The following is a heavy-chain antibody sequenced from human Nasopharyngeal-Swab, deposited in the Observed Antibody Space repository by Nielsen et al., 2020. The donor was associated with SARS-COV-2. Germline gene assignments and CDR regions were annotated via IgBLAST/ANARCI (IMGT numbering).Heavy chain of an antibody. J-gene: IGHJ5*02. D-gene: IGHD3-3*01. Sequence: GGSLRLSCSASGFIFDNYAMNWIRQAPGKGLEWVGIIWGSGRGTNYADSVKGRFTISRDNSKNTLYLQMNSLRAEDTAVYYCARWSGSSRPFDPWGQGTLVTVSS. V-gene: IGHV3-23*01. CDR2: IWGSGRGT. CDR3: ARWSGSSRPFDP. CDR1: GFIFDNYA.